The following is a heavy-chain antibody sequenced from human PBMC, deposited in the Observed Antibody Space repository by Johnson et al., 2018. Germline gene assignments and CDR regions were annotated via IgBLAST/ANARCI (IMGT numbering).Heavy chain of an antibody. Sequence: QVQLQQWGAGLLKHSETLSLTCAVYGGSFSGYYWSWIRQPPGKGLEWIGEINHSGSTNYNPSLKSRVTISVDTSKNQFSLKLSSVTAADTAVYYCARPRYSSSSGAMDVWGKGTTVTVSS. J-gene: IGHJ6*03. D-gene: IGHD6-6*01. CDR3: ARPRYSSSSGAMDV. CDR2: INHSGST. CDR1: GGSFSGYY. V-gene: IGHV4-34*01.